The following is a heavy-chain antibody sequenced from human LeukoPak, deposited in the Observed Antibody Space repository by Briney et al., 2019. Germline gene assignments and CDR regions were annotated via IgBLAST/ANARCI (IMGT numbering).Heavy chain of an antibody. CDR1: GFTFSDYY. V-gene: IGHV3-11*01. CDR2: ISSSGSTI. D-gene: IGHD6-6*01. CDR3: AKDPGGWGIAARQDAFDI. J-gene: IGHJ3*02. Sequence: PGGSLRLSCAASGFTFSDYYMSWIRQAPGKGLEWVSYISSSGSTIYYADSVKGRFTISRDNSKNTLYLQMNSLRAEDTAVYYCAKDPGGWGIAARQDAFDIWGQGTMVTVSS.